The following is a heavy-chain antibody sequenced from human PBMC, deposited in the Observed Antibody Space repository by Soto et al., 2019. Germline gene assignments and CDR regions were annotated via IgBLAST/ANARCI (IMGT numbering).Heavy chain of an antibody. J-gene: IGHJ6*02. V-gene: IGHV3-48*04. CDR2: ISKSGATT. CDR3: ARDRYSYYDFWSGSLPYYYYGMDV. D-gene: IGHD3-3*01. Sequence: GGSLRLSCVGSGFTFSNYGMNWVRQGPGKGLEWLSSISKSGATTYYVDSVKGRFTISRDNAKNSLYLQMNSLRAEDTAVYYCARDRYSYYDFWSGSLPYYYYGMDVWGQGTTVTVSS. CDR1: GFTFSNYG.